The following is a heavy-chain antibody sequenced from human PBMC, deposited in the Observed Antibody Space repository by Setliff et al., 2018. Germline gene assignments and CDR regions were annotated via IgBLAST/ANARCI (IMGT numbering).Heavy chain of an antibody. V-gene: IGHV4-39*01. D-gene: IGHD3-3*02. CDR3: ARAGFELGQYNWFDP. Sequence: PSETLSLTCTVSGGSISSSSYYWGWIRQPPGKGLGWIGSIYYSGSTYYNPSLKSRVTISVDTSKNQFSLKLSSVTAADTAVYYCARAGFELGQYNWFDPWGQGTLVTVSS. CDR1: GGSISSSSYY. CDR2: IYYSGST. J-gene: IGHJ5*02.